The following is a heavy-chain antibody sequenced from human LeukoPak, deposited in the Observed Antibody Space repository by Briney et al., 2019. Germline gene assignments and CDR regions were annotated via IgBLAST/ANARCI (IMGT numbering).Heavy chain of an antibody. CDR3: ARGYGGYDN. J-gene: IGHJ4*02. CDR2: IGSGGTSI. V-gene: IGHV3-48*03. Sequence: GGTLRLSCAASGFTLSSYEMNWVRQAPGKGLEWISYIGSGGTSIFYANSVKGRFTISRDNAKNSLYLQMNSLRAEDTALYYCARGYGGYDNWGQGTLVTVSS. CDR1: GFTLSSYE. D-gene: IGHD5-12*01.